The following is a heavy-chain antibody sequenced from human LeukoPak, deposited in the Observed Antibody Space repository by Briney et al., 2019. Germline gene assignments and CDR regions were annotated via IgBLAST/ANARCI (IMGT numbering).Heavy chain of an antibody. D-gene: IGHD3-3*01. Sequence: SETLSLTCTVSGGSISNYHWSWIRQSPGKGLEWIGRIHAIGSTDYNPSLKSRVTITVDTSKRQFSLRLSFVTAADTAVYYCARVGDYWSGYSGHTHDFWGQGTLVTVSS. V-gene: IGHV4-59*01. CDR1: GGSISNYH. J-gene: IGHJ4*02. CDR3: ARVGDYWSGYSGHTHDF. CDR2: IHAIGST.